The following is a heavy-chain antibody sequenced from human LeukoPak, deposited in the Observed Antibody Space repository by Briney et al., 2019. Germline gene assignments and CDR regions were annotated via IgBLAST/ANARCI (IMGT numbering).Heavy chain of an antibody. CDR1: GFTFSNYA. CDR3: VKDRTGTYTLDY. CDR2: ISGDGSRQ. D-gene: IGHD3-10*01. V-gene: IGHV3-30-3*01. J-gene: IGHJ4*02. Sequence: GGSLRLSCAATGFTFSNYAIHWGRQAPGKGLEWVAFISGDGSRQHYADSVKGRFTISRDNSKNTLNLQVNSLRAEDTAVYYCVKDRTGTYTLDYWGQGTLVTVSS.